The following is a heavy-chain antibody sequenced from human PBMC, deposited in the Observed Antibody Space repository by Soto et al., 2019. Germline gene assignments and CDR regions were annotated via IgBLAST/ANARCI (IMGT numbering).Heavy chain of an antibody. D-gene: IGHD5-18*01. CDR2: IIPIFGTA. J-gene: IGHJ3*02. V-gene: IGHV1-69*13. CDR1: GGTFSSCA. CDR3: ARADVDTAKDDAFDI. Sequence: GASVEVSCKASGGTFSSCASSWVRQAPGQGLEWMGGIIPIFGTANYAQKFQGRVTITADESTSTAYMELSSLRSEDTAVYYCARADVDTAKDDAFDIWGQGTMVTVSS.